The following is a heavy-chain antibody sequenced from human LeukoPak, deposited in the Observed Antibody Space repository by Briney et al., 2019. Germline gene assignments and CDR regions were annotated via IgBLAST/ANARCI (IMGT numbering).Heavy chain of an antibody. Sequence: GESLKISCAASGLTFSSYAMSWVRQAPGKGLEWVSAISGSGGSTYYADSVKGRFTISRDNSKNTLYLQMNSLRAEDTAVYYCAKGALSGYELIFDYWGQGTLVTVSS. J-gene: IGHJ4*02. CDR3: AKGALSGYELIFDY. D-gene: IGHD5-12*01. V-gene: IGHV3-23*01. CDR1: GLTFSSYA. CDR2: ISGSGGST.